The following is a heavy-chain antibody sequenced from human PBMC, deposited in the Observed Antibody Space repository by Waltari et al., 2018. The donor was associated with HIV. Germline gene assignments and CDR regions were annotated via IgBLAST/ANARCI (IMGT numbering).Heavy chain of an antibody. D-gene: IGHD3-3*01. CDR2: IYYSGST. CDR1: GGSISSYY. Sequence: QVQLQESGPGLVKPSETLSLTCTVSGGSISSYYWSWIRQPPGKGLEWIGYIYYSGSTNYNPSLKSRVTISVDTSKNQFSLKLSSVTAADTAVYYCASSYYDFWTGFDYWGQGTLVTVSS. V-gene: IGHV4-59*01. CDR3: ASSYYDFWTGFDY. J-gene: IGHJ4*02.